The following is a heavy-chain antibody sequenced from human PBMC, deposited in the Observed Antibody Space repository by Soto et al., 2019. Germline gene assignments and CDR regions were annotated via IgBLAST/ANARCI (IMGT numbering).Heavy chain of an antibody. V-gene: IGHV3-7*01. D-gene: IGHD6-13*01. CDR2: INQDGSAK. J-gene: IGHJ4*02. CDR3: ETSSAAPGTG. Sequence: PGGSLRLSCAASGFTFSTYWMSWVRQAPGKGLEWVGNINQDGSAKYSVGSVKGRFTISRDNAKNSLYLEMNNLRVEYKAMYYCETSSAAPGTGWGQGTRVIVSS. CDR1: GFTFSTYW.